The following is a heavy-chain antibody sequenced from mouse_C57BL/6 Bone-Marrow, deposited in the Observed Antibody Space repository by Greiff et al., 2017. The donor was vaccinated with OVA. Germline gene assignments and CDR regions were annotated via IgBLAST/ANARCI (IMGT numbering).Heavy chain of an antibody. CDR1: GYSFTGYY. D-gene: IGHD2-4*01. J-gene: IGHJ2*01. Sequence: EVQLQQSGPELVKPGASVKISCKASGYSFTGYYMTFFPPPPSHILSWIGEINPSTGGTTYNQKFKAKATLTVDKSSSTAYMQLKSLTSEDSAVYYCARRGIYYDYGNFDYWGQGTTLTVSS. CDR2: INPSTGGT. CDR3: ARRGIYYDYGNFDY. V-gene: IGHV1-42*01.